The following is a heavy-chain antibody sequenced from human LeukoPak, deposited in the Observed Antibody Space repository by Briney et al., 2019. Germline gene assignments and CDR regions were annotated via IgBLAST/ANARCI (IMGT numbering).Heavy chain of an antibody. CDR2: IYGGGST. D-gene: IGHD4-17*01. Sequence: GGSLRLSCAASRFTFSNYWMSWVRQAAGKGLEWVSVIYGGGSTYYADSVKGRFTISRDNSKNTLYLQMNSLRAEDTAVYYCARGATVTTQPFDYWGQGTLVTVSS. CDR3: ARGATVTTQPFDY. CDR1: RFTFSNYW. V-gene: IGHV3-66*01. J-gene: IGHJ4*02.